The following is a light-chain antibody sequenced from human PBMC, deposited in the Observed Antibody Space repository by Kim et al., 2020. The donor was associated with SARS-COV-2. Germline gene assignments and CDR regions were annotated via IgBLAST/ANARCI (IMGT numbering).Light chain of an antibody. V-gene: IGLV1-51*01. Sequence: VTLSCAGRRSNVAIDYVSWYQQFPGTAPKLLIYRNSERPSGIPDRFFRSTSGTSATLGITGLQTEDEADYYCGSWDTSLGAVVFGGGTQLTVL. CDR3: GSWDTSLGAVV. J-gene: IGLJ7*01. CDR2: RNS. CDR1: RSNVAIDY.